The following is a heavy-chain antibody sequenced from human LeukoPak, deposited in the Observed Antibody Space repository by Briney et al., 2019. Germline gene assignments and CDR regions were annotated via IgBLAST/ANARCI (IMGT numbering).Heavy chain of an antibody. CDR1: GFTFSTYS. D-gene: IGHD3-10*01. J-gene: IGHJ6*03. Sequence: GGSLRLSCAASGFTFSTYSLTWVRQAPGEGLEWVSAIIGGGTTTSYADSVKGRFTISRDNSKNTVFLQMNSLRAEDTAVYYCAKGGVGILGGRRDYYMDVWGKGATVTVSS. CDR3: AKGGVGILGGRRDYYMDV. V-gene: IGHV3-23*01. CDR2: IIGGGTTT.